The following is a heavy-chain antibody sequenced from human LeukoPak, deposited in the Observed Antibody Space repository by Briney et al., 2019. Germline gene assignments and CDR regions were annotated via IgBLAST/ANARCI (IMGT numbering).Heavy chain of an antibody. CDR2: IYHSGST. Sequence: SETLSLTCAVSGGSISSGNWWSWVRQPPGKGLEWIGEIYHSGSTYYNPSLKSRVTISVDRSKNQFSLKLSSVTAADTAVYYCARVYYGSGIDAFDIWGQGTMVTVSS. V-gene: IGHV4-4*02. CDR3: ARVYYGSGIDAFDI. CDR1: GGSISSGNW. J-gene: IGHJ3*02. D-gene: IGHD3-10*01.